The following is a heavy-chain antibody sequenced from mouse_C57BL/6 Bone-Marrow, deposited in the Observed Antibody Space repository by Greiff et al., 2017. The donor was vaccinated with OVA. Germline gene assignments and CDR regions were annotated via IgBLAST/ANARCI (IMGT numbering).Heavy chain of an antibody. J-gene: IGHJ3*01. CDR3: ARHTYLLWLRWFAY. V-gene: IGHV5-6*01. CDR1: GFTFSSYG. CDR2: ISSGGSYT. Sequence: EVMLVESGGDLVKPGGSLKLSCAASGFTFSSYGMSWVRQTPDKRLEWVATISSGGSYTYYPDSVKGRFTISRDNAKNTLYLQMSSLKSEDTAMYYCARHTYLLWLRWFAYWGQGTLVTVSA. D-gene: IGHD2-2*01.